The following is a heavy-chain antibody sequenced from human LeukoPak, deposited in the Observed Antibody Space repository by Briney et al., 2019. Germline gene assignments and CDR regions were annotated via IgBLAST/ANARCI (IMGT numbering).Heavy chain of an antibody. CDR2: IRTKANNYAT. CDR1: GFTFSGSA. Sequence: GGSLRLSCTASGFTFSGSAMHWVRQASGKGLEWVGRIRTKANNYATVYAASVKGRFTISRDDSKNTAYLQMNSLKTEDTAVYYCTSGLSVRRSNNTPVDYWGQGTQVTVSS. CDR3: TSGLSVRRSNNTPVDY. V-gene: IGHV3-73*01. J-gene: IGHJ4*02. D-gene: IGHD1-1*01.